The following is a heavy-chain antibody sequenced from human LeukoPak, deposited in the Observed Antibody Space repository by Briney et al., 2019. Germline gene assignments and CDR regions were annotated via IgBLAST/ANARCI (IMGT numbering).Heavy chain of an antibody. CDR1: GFTFSSYG. CDR3: AKDRVPAAIRAVVDY. D-gene: IGHD2-2*01. V-gene: IGHV3-30*18. CDR2: ISYDGSNK. J-gene: IGHJ4*02. Sequence: GGSLRLSCAASGFTFSSYGMHWVRQAPGKGLEWVAVISYDGSNKYYADSVKGRFTISRDNSKNTLYLQMNSLRAEDTAVYYCAKDRVPAAIRAVVDYWGQGTLVTVSS.